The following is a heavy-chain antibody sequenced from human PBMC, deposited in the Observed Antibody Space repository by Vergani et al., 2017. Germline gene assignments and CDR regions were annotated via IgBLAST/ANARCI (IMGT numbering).Heavy chain of an antibody. CDR2: ISWNSGSI. CDR1: GFTFDDYA. J-gene: IGHJ3*02. V-gene: IGHV3-9*01. CDR3: AKDMSTGGAFDI. Sequence: VQLVESGGGVVQPGRSLRLSCAASGFTFDDYAMHWVRQAPGKGLEWVSGISWNSGSIGYADSVKGRFTISRDNAKNSLYLQMNSLRAEDTALYYCAKDMSTGGAFDIWGQGTMVTVSS. D-gene: IGHD2-8*02.